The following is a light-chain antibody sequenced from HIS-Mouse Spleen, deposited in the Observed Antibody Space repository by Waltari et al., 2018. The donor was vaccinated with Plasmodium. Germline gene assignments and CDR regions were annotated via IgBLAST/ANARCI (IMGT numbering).Light chain of an antibody. CDR2: EDS. CDR1: ALQKKY. CDR3: YSTDSSGNHRV. Sequence: SYELTQPPSASVPPGQTARTTCSGDALQKKYAYWYQQKSGQAPVLVIYEDSKRPSGIPERFSGSSSGTMATLTISGAQVEDEADYYCYSTDSSGNHRVFGGGTKLTVL. J-gene: IGLJ3*02. V-gene: IGLV3-10*01.